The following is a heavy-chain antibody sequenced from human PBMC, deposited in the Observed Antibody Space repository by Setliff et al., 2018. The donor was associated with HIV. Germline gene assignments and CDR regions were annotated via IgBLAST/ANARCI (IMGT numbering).Heavy chain of an antibody. CDR1: GGSINNPNFY. D-gene: IGHD2-8*01. V-gene: IGHV4-39*07. Sequence: SETLSLTCTVSGGSINNPNFYWGWIRQSPGKGLEWIGNVYHTGTTYYKPSLRSRVTMSVDTSKNQFSLNLSSVTAADTALYYCARVTNFLPKDPSMVTDAFDVWGQGTMVIVSS. CDR3: ARVTNFLPKDPSMVTDAFDV. CDR2: VYHTGTT. J-gene: IGHJ3*01.